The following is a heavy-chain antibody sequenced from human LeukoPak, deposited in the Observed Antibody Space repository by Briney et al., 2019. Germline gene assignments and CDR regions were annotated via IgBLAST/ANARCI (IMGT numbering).Heavy chain of an antibody. J-gene: IGHJ4*02. CDR3: ARGRITIFGVVTPEFDY. D-gene: IGHD3-3*01. V-gene: IGHV3-7*01. CDR2: IKQDGSEK. Sequence: PGGSLRLSCAASGFTFSSYWMSWVRQAPGKGLEWVANIKQDGSEKYYVDSVKGRFTISRDNAKNSLYLQMNSLRAEDTAVYYCARGRITIFGVVTPEFDYWGQGTLVTVSS. CDR1: GFTFSSYW.